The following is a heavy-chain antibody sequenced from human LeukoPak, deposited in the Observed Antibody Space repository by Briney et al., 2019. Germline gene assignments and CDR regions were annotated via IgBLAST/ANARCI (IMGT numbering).Heavy chain of an antibody. CDR3: ATGGTYSSFDH. D-gene: IGHD4-11*01. CDR2: INPSNGNT. V-gene: IGHV1-18*01. Sequence: GASVKVSCKTSGYTFTSYGISWVRQAPGQELEWMAWINPSNGNTKDARNLQGRVTMTTDTSTNTAYMELRNLRSSDTAVYYCATGGTYSSFDHWGQGTLVTVSS. CDR1: GYTFTSYG. J-gene: IGHJ4*02.